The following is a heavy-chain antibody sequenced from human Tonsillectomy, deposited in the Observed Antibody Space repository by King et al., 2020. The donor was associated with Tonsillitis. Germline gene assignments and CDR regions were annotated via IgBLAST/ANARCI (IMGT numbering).Heavy chain of an antibody. J-gene: IGHJ4*02. CDR1: GGSISSSSYY. V-gene: IGHV4-39*01. CDR3: ARGYSSTWVFDY. CDR2: IYYSGST. D-gene: IGHD6-13*01. Sequence: LQLQESGPGLVKPSETLSLTCTVSGGSISSSSYYWGWIRQPPGQGLEWIGSIYYSGSTYYNPSLKSRVTISIHTSKNQFSLKLSSVTAADTAVYYCARGYSSTWVFDYWGQGTLVTVSS.